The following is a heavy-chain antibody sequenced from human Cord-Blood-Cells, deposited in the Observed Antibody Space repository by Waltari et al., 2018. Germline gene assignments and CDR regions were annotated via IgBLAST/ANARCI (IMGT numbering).Heavy chain of an antibody. Sequence: EVQLVESGGGLVQPGGSLRLSCAASGFTFSSYWMRWVRQAPGKGLEWVANIKQDGSEKYYVDSVKGRFTISRDNAKNSLYLQMNSLRAEDTAVYYCAREGRLSIAAAVYWGQGTLVAVSS. CDR2: IKQDGSEK. J-gene: IGHJ4*02. V-gene: IGHV3-7*01. D-gene: IGHD6-13*01. CDR3: AREGRLSIAAAVY. CDR1: GFTFSSYW.